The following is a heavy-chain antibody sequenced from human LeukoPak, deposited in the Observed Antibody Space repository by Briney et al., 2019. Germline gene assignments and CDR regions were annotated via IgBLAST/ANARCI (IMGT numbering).Heavy chain of an antibody. J-gene: IGHJ5*02. CDR1: GGSISSGGHY. CDR2: IFHSGST. V-gene: IGHV4-30-2*01. Sequence: SETLSLTCTVSGGSISSGGHYWSWIRQPPGKGLEWIGYIFHSGSTNYNPSLKSRLTISVDRSKNQFSLKLSSVTAADTAVYYCARAGIAARKSWFDPWGQGTLVTVSS. D-gene: IGHD6-6*01. CDR3: ARAGIAARKSWFDP.